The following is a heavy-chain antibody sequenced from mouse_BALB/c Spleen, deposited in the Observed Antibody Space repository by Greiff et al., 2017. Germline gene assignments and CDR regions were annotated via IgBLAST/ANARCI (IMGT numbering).Heavy chain of an antibody. V-gene: IGHV1-14*01. D-gene: IGHD1-1*02. CDR3: ARGRNYDSYAMDY. CDR1: GYTFTSYV. Sequence: VQLQQSGPELVKPGASVKMSCKASGYTFTSYVMHWVKQKPGQGLEWIGYINPYNDGTKYNEKFKGKATLTSDKSSSTAYMELSSLTSEDSAVYYCARGRNYDSYAMDYWGQGTSVTVSS. CDR2: INPYNDGT. J-gene: IGHJ4*01.